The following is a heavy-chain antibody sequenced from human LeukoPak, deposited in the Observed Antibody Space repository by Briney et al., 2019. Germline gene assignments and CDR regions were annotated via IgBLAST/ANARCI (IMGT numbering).Heavy chain of an antibody. CDR3: ARAGPLRSEGSFDY. CDR1: GYTFTGYY. J-gene: IGHJ4*02. V-gene: IGHV1-2*04. CDR2: INPNSGGT. Sequence: APVKVSCKASGYTFTGYYMHWVRQAPGQGLEWMGWINPNSGGTNYAQKFQGWVTMTRDTSISTAYMELSRLRSDDTAVYYCARAGPLRSEGSFDYWGQGTLVTVSS. D-gene: IGHD4-17*01.